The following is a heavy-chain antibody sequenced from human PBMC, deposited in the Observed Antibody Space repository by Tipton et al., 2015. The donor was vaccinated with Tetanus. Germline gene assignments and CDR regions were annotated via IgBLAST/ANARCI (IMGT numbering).Heavy chain of an antibody. D-gene: IGHD5-24*01. Sequence: TLSLTCSVSGGSVNSGNYYWSWIRQPPGKGLEWIGFVPSSGSTNYNPSLKSRVTMSLDTSKNQFSLRLISVTAADTAVYFCARETRNGSLRGFDPWGQGTLVSVSS. V-gene: IGHV4-61*01. CDR1: GGSVNSGNYY. J-gene: IGHJ5*02. CDR3: ARETRNGSLRGFDP. CDR2: VPSSGST.